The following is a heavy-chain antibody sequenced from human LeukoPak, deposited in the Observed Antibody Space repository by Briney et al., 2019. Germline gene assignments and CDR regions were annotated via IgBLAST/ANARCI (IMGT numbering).Heavy chain of an antibody. CDR1: GYTFTDYY. CDR2: INPNTGGT. V-gene: IGHV1-2*02. D-gene: IGHD3-10*01. CDR3: AMGGLVRVTIIRIKFGY. J-gene: IGHJ4*02. Sequence: ASVRVSCKASGYTFTDYYMHWVRQAPGQGLEWMGWINPNTGGTKYAQKFQGRVTMTRDTSISTVYMELSRLRSDDTAVYFWAMGGLVRVTIIRIKFGYWGQGTLVTVPS.